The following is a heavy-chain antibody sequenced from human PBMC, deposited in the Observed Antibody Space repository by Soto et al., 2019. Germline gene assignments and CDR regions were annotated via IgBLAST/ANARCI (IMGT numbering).Heavy chain of an antibody. CDR2: LTRGSVM. CDR1: GITLSDHY. J-gene: IGHJ4*02. D-gene: IGHD1-7*01. Sequence: EVQLVESGGALVQPGGSLRLSCEVAGITLSDHYMNWVRQAPGEGLEWVSTLTRGSVMYYADSVKGRFTISRDNAKNSRYLQMNSLRVEDTAMYYCLDGNYNWGQGTLVIVSS. CDR3: LDGNYN. V-gene: IGHV3-48*01.